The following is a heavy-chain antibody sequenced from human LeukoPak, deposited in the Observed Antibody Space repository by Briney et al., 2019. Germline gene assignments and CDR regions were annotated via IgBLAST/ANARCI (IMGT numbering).Heavy chain of an antibody. CDR1: GGSISSGSYY. J-gene: IGHJ4*02. CDR2: IYTSGST. D-gene: IGHD1-26*01. Sequence: ASETLSLTCTVSGGSISSGSYYWSWLRQPAGKGLEWIGRIYTSGSTNYNPSLKSRVTISVDTSKNQFSLKLSSVTAADTAVYYCARSPIVGATHFDYWGQGTLVTVSS. CDR3: ARSPIVGATHFDY. V-gene: IGHV4-61*02.